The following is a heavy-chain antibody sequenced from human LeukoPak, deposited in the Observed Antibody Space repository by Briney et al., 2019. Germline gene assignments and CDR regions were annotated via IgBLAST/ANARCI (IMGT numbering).Heavy chain of an antibody. CDR3: AIEGLHNYMDV. Sequence: GGSLRLSCAASGFTFSSYSMNWVCQAPGKGLEWVSSISSSSSYIYYADSVKGRFTISRDNAKNSLYLQMNSLRAEDTAVYYCAIEGLHNYMDVWGKGTTVTVSS. D-gene: IGHD3-16*01. V-gene: IGHV3-21*01. CDR2: ISSSSSYI. J-gene: IGHJ6*03. CDR1: GFTFSSYS.